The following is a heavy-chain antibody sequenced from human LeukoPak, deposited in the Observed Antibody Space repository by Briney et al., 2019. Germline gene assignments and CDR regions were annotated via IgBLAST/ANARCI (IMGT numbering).Heavy chain of an antibody. CDR2: MFQNGTA. J-gene: IGHJ3*02. CDR1: GYSIRSGYS. CDR3: ARQYYDFWSGPWPGAFDI. V-gene: IGHV4-38-2*02. Sequence: SETLSLTCSVSGYSIRSGYSWGWIRQPPGKGLEWVGTMFQNGTAYYNPSLKSRVTISVDTSKNQFSLKLSSVTAADTAVYYCARQYYDFWSGPWPGAFDIWGQGTMVTVSS. D-gene: IGHD3-3*01.